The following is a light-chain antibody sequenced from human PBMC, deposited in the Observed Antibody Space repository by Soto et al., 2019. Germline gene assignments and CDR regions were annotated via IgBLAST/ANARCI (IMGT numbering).Light chain of an antibody. CDR2: EGS. J-gene: IGLJ2*01. CDR1: SSDVGSYNL. CDR3: CSYAGSVVV. Sequence: QSALTQPASVSGSPGQSITISCTGTSSDVGSYNLVSWYQQHPGKAPKLMIYEGSKRPSVVSNRFSGSKSGNTASLTISGLQAEDEADYYCCSYAGSVVVFGGGTKLTVL. V-gene: IGLV2-23*01.